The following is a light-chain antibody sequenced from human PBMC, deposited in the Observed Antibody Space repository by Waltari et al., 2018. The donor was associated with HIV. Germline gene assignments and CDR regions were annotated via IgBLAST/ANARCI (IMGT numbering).Light chain of an antibody. CDR1: ESRVHSNGDTY. J-gene: IGKJ1*01. CDR2: HVS. Sequence: VVTQSPLSSLVTFLPLASISSPSSESRVHSNGDTYLNWLQQRPGQAPRLLIYHVSYRFSGVPDRFSAGGAGTHFTLSINRVEPEDVGSYFCMQDTVSPRTFGQGT. CDR3: MQDTVSPRT. V-gene: IGKV2-24*01.